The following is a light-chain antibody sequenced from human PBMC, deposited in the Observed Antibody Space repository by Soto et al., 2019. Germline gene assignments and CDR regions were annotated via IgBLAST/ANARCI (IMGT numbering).Light chain of an antibody. CDR2: GVS. J-gene: IGKJ2*01. CDR3: QHYATLPGYT. Sequence: EIVLTQSPGTLSLSPGERATLSCRASQSVSSTYLAWYQQKFGQAPRLLVYGVSSRAIGIPDRFSGCGSGTDFTLTISTLEPEDSAVYYCQHYATLPGYTFGQGTKLEI. V-gene: IGKV3-20*01. CDR1: QSVSSTY.